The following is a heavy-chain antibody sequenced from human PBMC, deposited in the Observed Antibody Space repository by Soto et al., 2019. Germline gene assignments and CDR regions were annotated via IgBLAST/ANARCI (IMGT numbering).Heavy chain of an antibody. J-gene: IGHJ6*02. Sequence: QVQLVESGGGVVQSGRSLRLSCAASGFTFSSYGMHWVRQAPGKGLEWVAVIWYDGSNKYYADSVKGRFTISRDNSKNTLYLQMNSLRAEDTAVYYCARCPQGYYYYYGMDVWGQGTTVTVSS. V-gene: IGHV3-33*01. CDR2: IWYDGSNK. CDR3: ARCPQGYYYYYGMDV. CDR1: GFTFSSYG.